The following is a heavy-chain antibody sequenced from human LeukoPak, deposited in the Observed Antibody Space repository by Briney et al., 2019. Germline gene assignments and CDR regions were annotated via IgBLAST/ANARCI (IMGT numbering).Heavy chain of an antibody. CDR3: ARRSWGSGWYFDL. V-gene: IGHV4-34*01. D-gene: IGHD7-27*01. CDR1: GGSFSGYY. J-gene: IGHJ2*01. Sequence: SETLSLTCAVYGGSFSGYYWSWIRQPPGKGLEWIGEINHSGSTNYNPSLKSRVTISVDTSKNQFSLKLSSVTAADTAVYYCARRSWGSGWYFDLWGRGTLVTVSS. CDR2: INHSGST.